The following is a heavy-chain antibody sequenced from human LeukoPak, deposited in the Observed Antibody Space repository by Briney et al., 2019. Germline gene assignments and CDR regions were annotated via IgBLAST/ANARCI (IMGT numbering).Heavy chain of an antibody. Sequence: SETLSLTCNVSGDSISTYDYYWRWIRQHPGKGLESIGYNYHNGFTYNRPYLKSHLPISVDQANNQCAQKLPSVSVAGRTVYYCARTAKVTAHYFDSWGEGTLVTVSS. CDR3: ARTAKVTAHYFDS. CDR2: NYHNGFT. CDR1: GDSISTYDYY. V-gene: IGHV4-31*01. D-gene: IGHD4-17*01. J-gene: IGHJ4*02.